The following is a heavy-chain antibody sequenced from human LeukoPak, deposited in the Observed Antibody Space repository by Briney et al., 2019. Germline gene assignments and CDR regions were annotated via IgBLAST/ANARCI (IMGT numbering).Heavy chain of an antibody. J-gene: IGHJ4*02. CDR1: GGSISSGGYS. D-gene: IGHD1-14*01. CDR2: IYHSGST. CDR3: ARAPNPDYFDY. V-gene: IGHV4-30-2*01. Sequence: SETLSLTCAVSGGSISSGGYSWSWIRQPPGKGLEWIGYIYHSGSTYYNPSLKSRVTISVDRSKNQFSLKLSSVTAADTAVYYCARAPNPDYFDYWGQGTLVTVSS.